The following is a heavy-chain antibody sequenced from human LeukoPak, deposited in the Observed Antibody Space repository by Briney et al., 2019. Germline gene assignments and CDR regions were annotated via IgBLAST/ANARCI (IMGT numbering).Heavy chain of an antibody. D-gene: IGHD6-19*01. CDR1: GYSISSGYY. Sequence: SETLSLTCTVSGYSISSGYYWGWIRQPPGKGLEWIANIYHSGLIYYNPSLKSRITISIDTSKNQFSLKLSSVTAADTAVYYCARGRLARSPYFDYWGQGTLVTVSS. CDR3: ARGRLARSPYFDY. J-gene: IGHJ4*02. CDR2: IYHSGLI. V-gene: IGHV4-38-2*02.